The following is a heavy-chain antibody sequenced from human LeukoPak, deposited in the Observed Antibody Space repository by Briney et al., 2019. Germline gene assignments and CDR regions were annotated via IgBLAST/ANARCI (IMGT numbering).Heavy chain of an antibody. D-gene: IGHD6-19*01. V-gene: IGHV1-18*01. CDR1: GHSFATYG. CDR2: ISAYSGDT. Sequence: ASVKVSCKASGHSFATYGISWVRQAPGQGLEWKGWISAYSGDTNYAQKLRGRVTMTTDTSTSTAYMELRSLRSDDTAVYYCAREGKQWLQYYFDYWGQGTLVTVSS. J-gene: IGHJ4*02. CDR3: AREGKQWLQYYFDY.